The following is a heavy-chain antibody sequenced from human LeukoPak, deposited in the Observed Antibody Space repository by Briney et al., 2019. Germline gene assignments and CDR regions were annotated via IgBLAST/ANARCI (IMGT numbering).Heavy chain of an antibody. CDR3: ARAKRYDSEVFYYYYGMDV. D-gene: IGHD3-22*01. CDR2: ISYDGSNK. CDR1: GFTFSSYA. Sequence: GGPLRLSCAASGFTFSSYAMHWVRQAPGKGLEWVAVISYDGSNKYYADSVKGRFTISRDNSKNTLYLQMNSLRAEDTAVYYCARAKRYDSEVFYYYYGMDVWGQGTTVTVSS. V-gene: IGHV3-30-3*01. J-gene: IGHJ6*02.